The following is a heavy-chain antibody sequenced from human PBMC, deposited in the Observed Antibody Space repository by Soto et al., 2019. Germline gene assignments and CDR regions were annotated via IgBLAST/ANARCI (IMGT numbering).Heavy chain of an antibody. J-gene: IGHJ6*03. Sequence: EVQLVESGGGLVKPGGSLRLSCAASGFTFSSYSMNWVRQAPGKGLEWVSSINYKSHIDYADSVKGRFTISRDNAKNSLYLQMNRLRAEDTAVYFCARDLIYAGYYYYIDVWGIGTKVTVSS. CDR1: GFTFSSYS. D-gene: IGHD2-21*01. V-gene: IGHV3-21*01. CDR2: INYKSHI. CDR3: ARDLIYAGYYYYIDV.